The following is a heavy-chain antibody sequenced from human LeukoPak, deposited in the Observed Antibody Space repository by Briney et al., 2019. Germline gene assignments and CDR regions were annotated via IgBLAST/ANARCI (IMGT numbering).Heavy chain of an antibody. Sequence: PGGSLRLSCAASGFTVSNNYMTWVRQAPGKGLEWVSIIYPGDSTFYAGSVKGRFSISRHNSKNTLYLQMSSLRTEDTAIYYCARGNDGRSGFDYWGQGTLVTVSS. J-gene: IGHJ4*02. CDR3: ARGNDGRSGFDY. CDR1: GFTVSNNY. D-gene: IGHD1-1*01. CDR2: IYPGDST. V-gene: IGHV3-53*04.